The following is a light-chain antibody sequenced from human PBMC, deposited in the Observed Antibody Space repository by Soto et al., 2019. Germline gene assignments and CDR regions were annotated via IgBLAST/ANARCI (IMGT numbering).Light chain of an antibody. Sequence: QSVLTQPPSVSGAPGQRVSISCTGSSSNIGAGYDVHWYEHLPGTAPKLLLYQNNNRPSGVPDRFSGSKSGTSASLAITGLQAEDEADYYCQSYDSSLSAVVFGGGTKLTVL. CDR2: QNN. J-gene: IGLJ2*01. CDR1: SSNIGAGYD. V-gene: IGLV1-40*01. CDR3: QSYDSSLSAVV.